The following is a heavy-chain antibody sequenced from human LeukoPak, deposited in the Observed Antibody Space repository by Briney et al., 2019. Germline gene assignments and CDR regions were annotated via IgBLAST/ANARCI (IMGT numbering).Heavy chain of an antibody. Sequence: ASVTVSCKASVYTFTYYYMHWVGQAPGQGREWMGWINPNSGGTNYAQKFQGRVTTTTDTSISTAYMELSRLRSDDTAVYYCARGIVGATTGDWGQGTLVTVSS. J-gene: IGHJ4*02. CDR2: INPNSGGT. CDR3: ARGIVGATTGD. V-gene: IGHV1-2*02. CDR1: VYTFTYYY. D-gene: IGHD1-26*01.